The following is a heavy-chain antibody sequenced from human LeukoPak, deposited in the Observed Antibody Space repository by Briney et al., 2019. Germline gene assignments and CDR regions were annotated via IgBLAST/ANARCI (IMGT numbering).Heavy chain of an antibody. CDR1: GGSFRGYY. D-gene: IGHD1-26*01. J-gene: IGHJ6*02. Sequence: SETLSLTCAVYGGSFRGYYWSWIRQPPGKGLEWIGEINHSGSTNYNPSLKSRVTISVDTSKNQFSLKLSSVTAADTAVYYCARLGIVGATYYYGMDVWGQGTTVTVSS. CDR3: ARLGIVGATYYYGMDV. CDR2: INHSGST. V-gene: IGHV4-34*01.